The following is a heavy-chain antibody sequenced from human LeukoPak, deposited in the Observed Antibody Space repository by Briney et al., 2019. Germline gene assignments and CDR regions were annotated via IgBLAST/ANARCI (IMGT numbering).Heavy chain of an antibody. CDR3: ANVWGVVVAARF. CDR1: GFTFSSYW. J-gene: IGHJ6*04. D-gene: IGHD2-15*01. CDR2: INSDGSST. V-gene: IGHV3-74*01. Sequence: GGSLRLSCAASGFTFSSYWMHWVRQAPGKGLVWVSRINSDGSSTSYADSVKGRFTISRDNAKNTLYLQMNSLRAEDTAVYYCANVWGVVVAARFWGKGTTVTISS.